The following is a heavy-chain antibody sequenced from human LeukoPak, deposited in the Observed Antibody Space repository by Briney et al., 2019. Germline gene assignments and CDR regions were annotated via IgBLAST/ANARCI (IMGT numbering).Heavy chain of an antibody. J-gene: IGHJ4*02. Sequence: SGPTLVKPTQTLTLTCTFSGFSLSTSGVAVGWIRQPPGEALEWLALIYWDDDKRYSPSLRNRLTITKDTSKSQMFLRKTYTDPVDTGTYNSAHRQVVEDYFDYWGQGTLVTVSS. D-gene: IGHD2-15*01. V-gene: IGHV2-5*02. CDR2: IYWDDDK. CDR3: AHRQVVEDYFDY. CDR1: GFSLSTSGVA.